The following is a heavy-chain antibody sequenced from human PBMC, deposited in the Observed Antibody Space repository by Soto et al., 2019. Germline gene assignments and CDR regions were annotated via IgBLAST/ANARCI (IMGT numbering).Heavy chain of an antibody. D-gene: IGHD3-3*01. Sequence: PGGSLRLSCAASGFTFSSYEMNWVRQAPGKGLEWVSYISSSGSTIYYADSVKGRFTISRDNAKNSLYLQLNSLRAADTAVYYCARDWVFGVVIIVRPYYYGMDVWGQGTTVTVSS. CDR3: ARDWVFGVVIIVRPYYYGMDV. CDR1: GFTFSSYE. V-gene: IGHV3-48*03. J-gene: IGHJ6*02. CDR2: ISSSGSTI.